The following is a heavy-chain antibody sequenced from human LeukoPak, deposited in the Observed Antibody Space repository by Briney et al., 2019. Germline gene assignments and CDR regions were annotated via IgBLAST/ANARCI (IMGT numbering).Heavy chain of an antibody. D-gene: IGHD3-3*01. V-gene: IGHV3-30-3*01. J-gene: IGHJ4*02. CDR1: GFTFSSYA. Sequence: GGSMRLSCAASGFTFSSYAMSWVRQAPGKGLEWVAVISYDGSNKYYADSVKGRFTISRDNSKNTLYLQMNSLRAEDTAVYYCARTWSGHFDYWGQGTLVTVSS. CDR3: ARTWSGHFDY. CDR2: ISYDGSNK.